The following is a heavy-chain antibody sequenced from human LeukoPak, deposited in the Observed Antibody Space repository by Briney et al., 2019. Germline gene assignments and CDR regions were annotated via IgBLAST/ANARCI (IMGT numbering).Heavy chain of an antibody. Sequence: GGSLRLSCAASGFTFSSYWMSWVRQAPGKGLEWVAFIRYDGSNKYYADSVKGRFTISRDNSKNTLYLQMNSLRAEDTAVYYCAKVGSSSYYYYYMDVWGKGTTVTISS. CDR2: IRYDGSNK. CDR1: GFTFSSYW. J-gene: IGHJ6*03. V-gene: IGHV3-30*02. D-gene: IGHD2-15*01. CDR3: AKVGSSSYYYYYMDV.